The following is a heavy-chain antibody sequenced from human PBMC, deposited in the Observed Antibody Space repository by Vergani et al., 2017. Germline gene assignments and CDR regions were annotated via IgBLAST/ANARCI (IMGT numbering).Heavy chain of an antibody. CDR2: ISWNSGTI. CDR3: AREMTSGLTFDY. V-gene: IGHV3-9*01. CDR1: GFTFDDYA. Sequence: EVQLVESGGGLVQPGRSLRLSCAASGFTFDDYAMHWVRQPPGKGLEWVSGISWNSGTIGYADSVKGRFTISRDNAKNSLFLQMNSLRAEDTALYYCAREMTSGLTFDYWGQGTLVTVSS. D-gene: IGHD2-21*02. J-gene: IGHJ4*02.